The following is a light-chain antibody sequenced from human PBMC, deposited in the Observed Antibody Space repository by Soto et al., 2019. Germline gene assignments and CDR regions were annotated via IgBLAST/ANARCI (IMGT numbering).Light chain of an antibody. CDR2: NVY. Sequence: QSALTQPASVSGSPGQSITISCTGTSSDVGGYDYVGWYQQHPGKAPKLMIYNVYNRPSGVSFRFSGSKSGNTASLTISGLQTEDEADYYCTSYTTRYTYVFGTGTKVTVL. V-gene: IGLV2-14*01. CDR3: TSYTTRYTYV. CDR1: SSDVGGYDY. J-gene: IGLJ1*01.